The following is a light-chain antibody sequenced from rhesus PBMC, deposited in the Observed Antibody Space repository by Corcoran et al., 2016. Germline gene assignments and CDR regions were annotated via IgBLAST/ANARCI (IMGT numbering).Light chain of an antibody. CDR1: QSVSSY. CDR2: GAS. CDR3: EKYSSPPLT. V-gene: IGKV3-53*01. Sequence: QVILTQSPASLSLSPGERATLSCRASQSVSSYLAWYKQQPGQAPKLLLDGASRRATGIPDRFSGSGSGTELTLTISSRESEDFGVDYCEKYSSPPLTFGGGTKVEVK. J-gene: IGKJ4*01.